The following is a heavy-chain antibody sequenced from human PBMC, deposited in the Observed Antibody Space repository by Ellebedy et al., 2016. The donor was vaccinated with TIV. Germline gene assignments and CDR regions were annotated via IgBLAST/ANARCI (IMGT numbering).Heavy chain of an antibody. CDR3: AGGLAGTYYYGMDV. Sequence: AASVKVSCKASGYTFTSYGISWVRQAPGQGLEWMGWISAYNGNTNYAQKLQGRVTMTTDTSTSTAYMELRSLRSDDTAVYYCAGGLAGTYYYGMDVWGQGTTVTVSS. CDR1: GYTFTSYG. J-gene: IGHJ6*02. V-gene: IGHV1-18*01. CDR2: ISAYNGNT. D-gene: IGHD6-19*01.